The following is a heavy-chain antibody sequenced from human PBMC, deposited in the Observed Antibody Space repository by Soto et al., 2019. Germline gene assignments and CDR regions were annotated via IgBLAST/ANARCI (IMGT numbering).Heavy chain of an antibody. CDR2: IDWDDDK. Sequence: TLSLTCTVSGGSISSGSYYWGWIRQPPGKALEWLARIDWDDDKYYSTSLKTRLTISKDTSKNQVVLTMTNMDPVDTATYYCAQTTGRGYCSSTSCPEDDYYYYYMDVWGKGTTVTVSS. CDR1: GGSISSGSYY. J-gene: IGHJ6*03. CDR3: AQTTGRGYCSSTSCPEDDYYYYYMDV. D-gene: IGHD2-2*01. V-gene: IGHV2-70*11.